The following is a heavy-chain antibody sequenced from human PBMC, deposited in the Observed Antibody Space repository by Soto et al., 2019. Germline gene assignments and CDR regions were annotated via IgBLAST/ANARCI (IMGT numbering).Heavy chain of an antibody. CDR3: VRDRDLGGDMAHGDF. Sequence: GGALRTSCETSGVSRSGYSMCLGRQSAGKGLEWLAYITVVTGNTRYADSVKGRFTISADRGRNSVFLQLNSLRDEDTAVYYCVRDRDLGGDMAHGDFWGQGTLVTVSS. J-gene: IGHJ4*01. V-gene: IGHV3-48*02. CDR2: ITVVTGNT. CDR1: GVSRSGYS. D-gene: IGHD2-21*01.